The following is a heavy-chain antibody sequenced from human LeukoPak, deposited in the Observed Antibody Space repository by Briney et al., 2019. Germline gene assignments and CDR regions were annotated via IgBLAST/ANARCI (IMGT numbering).Heavy chain of an antibody. CDR3: ARVDRYYFYMDV. CDR1: GGTFSSYI. Sequence: SVKVSCKASGGTFSSYIITWVRQAPGQGLEWMGGIIPLFNTPNHAQKFQGRVTITTDDSTHTSYVELRSLRSEDTAVYYCARVDRYYFYMDVWGKGTTVTVSS. V-gene: IGHV1-69*05. J-gene: IGHJ6*03. CDR2: IIPLFNTP.